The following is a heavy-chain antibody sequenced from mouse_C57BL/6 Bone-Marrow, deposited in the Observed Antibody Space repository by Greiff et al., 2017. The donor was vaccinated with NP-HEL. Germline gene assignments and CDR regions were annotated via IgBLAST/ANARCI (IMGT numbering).Heavy chain of an antibody. J-gene: IGHJ3*01. D-gene: IGHD2-5*01. CDR2: IDPENGDT. V-gene: IGHV14-4*01. CDR1: GFNIKDDY. Sequence: VQLKQSGAELVRPGASVKLSCTASGFNIKDDYMHWVKQRPEQGLEWIGWIDPENGDTEYASKFQGKATITADTSSNTAYLQLSSLTSEDTAVYYCTTPYYSNYEFAYWGQGTLVTVSA. CDR3: TTPYYSNYEFAY.